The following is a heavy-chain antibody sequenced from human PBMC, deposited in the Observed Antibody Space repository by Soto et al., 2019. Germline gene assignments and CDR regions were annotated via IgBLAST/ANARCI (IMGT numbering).Heavy chain of an antibody. J-gene: IGHJ4*02. CDR3: ARAGFNYYFDY. CDR2: ISYDGSNK. CDR1: GFTFSNYA. Sequence: QVQVVESGGGVVQPGRSLRLSCAASGFTFSNYAMHWVRQAPGKGLEWVAVISYDGSNKYYADSVKGRLTISRDNSKNTRYLQLNSWRAKDTVVYFGARAGFNYYFDYWGLGTLVTVSS. V-gene: IGHV3-30-3*01.